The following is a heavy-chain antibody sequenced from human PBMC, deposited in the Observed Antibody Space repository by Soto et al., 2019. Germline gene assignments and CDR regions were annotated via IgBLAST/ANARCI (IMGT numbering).Heavy chain of an antibody. CDR2: IKQDGSEK. J-gene: IGHJ4*02. D-gene: IGHD6-13*01. Sequence: GGSLRLSCAASGFTFSSYWMSWVRQAPGKGLEWVANIKQDGSEKYYVDSVKGRFTISRDNAKNSLYLQMNSLRAEDTAVYYCARDARKSSSWRTYFDYWGQGTLVTVS. V-gene: IGHV3-7*03. CDR1: GFTFSSYW. CDR3: ARDARKSSSWRTYFDY.